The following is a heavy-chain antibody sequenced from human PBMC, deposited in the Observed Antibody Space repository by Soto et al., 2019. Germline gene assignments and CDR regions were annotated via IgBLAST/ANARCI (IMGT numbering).Heavy chain of an antibody. Sequence: LSLTCTVSGFTFSSYGMHWVRQAPGKGLEWVAVIWYDGSNKYYADSVKGRFTISRDNSKNTLYLQMNSLRAEDTAVYYCARDLTTPRIVVVPALSYGMDVWGQGTTVTVSS. CDR1: GFTFSSYG. D-gene: IGHD2-2*01. CDR2: IWYDGSNK. V-gene: IGHV3-33*08. J-gene: IGHJ6*02. CDR3: ARDLTTPRIVVVPALSYGMDV.